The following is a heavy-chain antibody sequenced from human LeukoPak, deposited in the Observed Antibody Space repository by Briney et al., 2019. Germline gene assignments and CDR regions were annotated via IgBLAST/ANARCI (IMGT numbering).Heavy chain of an antibody. V-gene: IGHV3-15*01. CDR1: EFTINDAW. CDR3: SSWGSTPGVSSDDH. D-gene: IGHD6-6*01. CDR2: IKSKTDGGTT. Sequence: GGSLRLSCAASEFTINDAWMSWVRQAPGKGLEWVGRIKSKTDGGTTEYAAPVKGRFTISRDDSKNTLYHQMNSLKTEDTAMYYCSSWGSTPGVSSDDHWGQGTLVTVSS. J-gene: IGHJ1*01.